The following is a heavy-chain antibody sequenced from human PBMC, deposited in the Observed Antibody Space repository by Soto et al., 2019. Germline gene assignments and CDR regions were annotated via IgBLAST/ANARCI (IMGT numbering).Heavy chain of an antibody. CDR3: TTERTYYDYVWGSYRTGYFDY. V-gene: IGHV3-15*01. CDR2: IKSKTDGGTT. Sequence: VGSLRLSCAASGFTFSNAWMSWVCQAPGKGLEWVGRIKSKTDGGTTDYAAPVKGRFTISRDDSKNTLYLQMNSLKTEDTAVYYCTTERTYYDYVWGSYRTGYFDYWGQGTLVTVSS. D-gene: IGHD3-16*02. J-gene: IGHJ4*02. CDR1: GFTFSNAW.